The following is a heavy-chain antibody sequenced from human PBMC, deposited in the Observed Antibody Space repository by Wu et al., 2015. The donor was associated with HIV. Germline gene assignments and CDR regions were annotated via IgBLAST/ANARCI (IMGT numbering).Heavy chain of an antibody. CDR1: GYTFKTYG. V-gene: IGHV1-18*04. D-gene: IGHD5-12*01. J-gene: IGHJ6*03. CDR2: ISIYTGNT. Sequence: QVQLEQSGGEVKNVGASIKVSCKASGYTFKTYGISWVRQAPGQGLEWMGWISIYTGNTNYEEKFQDRVTMTADPSTKTAYMEVRRLRSDDTAVYYCARNQKYSHPSYYYYYYMDVVGTKGPRSSSP. CDR3: ARNQKYSHPSYYYYYYMDV.